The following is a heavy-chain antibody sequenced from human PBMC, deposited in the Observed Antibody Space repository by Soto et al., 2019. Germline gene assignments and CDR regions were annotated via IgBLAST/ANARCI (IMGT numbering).Heavy chain of an antibody. CDR1: GFIVSSSH. D-gene: IGHD1-1*01. V-gene: IGHV3-53*01. CDR3: ARLTEAERH. CDR2: LYSHGKT. J-gene: IGHJ4*02. Sequence: GGSLRLSCVVSGFIVSSSHVIWVRQAPGKGLEGVSILYSHGKTNYVDSVKGRFTITRDNSKNTVYLQMNSLRVEDTAVYYCARLTEAERHWGQGALVTVSS.